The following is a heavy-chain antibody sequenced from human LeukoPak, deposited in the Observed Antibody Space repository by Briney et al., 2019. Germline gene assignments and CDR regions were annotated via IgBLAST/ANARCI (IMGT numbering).Heavy chain of an antibody. CDR1: GFTFSSYA. CDR3: AKDQRMTTVTTLDC. CDR2: ISGSGGST. V-gene: IGHV3-23*01. D-gene: IGHD4-17*01. Sequence: PGGSLRPSCAASGFTFSSYAMSWVRQAPGKGLEWVSGISGSGGSTYYADSVKGRFTTSRDNSKNTLYLQMNSLRAEDTAVYYCAKDQRMTTVTTLDCWGQGTLVTVSS. J-gene: IGHJ4*02.